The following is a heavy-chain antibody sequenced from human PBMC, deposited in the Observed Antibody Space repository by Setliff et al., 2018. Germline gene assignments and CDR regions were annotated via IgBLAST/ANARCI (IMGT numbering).Heavy chain of an antibody. Sequence: TFNDYGIQWVRQAPGKGLEWVSYIHMSGGPIFYADSVRGRFTISRDDAKKSLYLQMNSLGAEDTAVYYCARSGGIGNYNWDVWGRGTTVTVSS. CDR2: IHMSGGPI. J-gene: IGHJ6*03. V-gene: IGHV3-21*05. CDR1: TFNDYG. CDR3: ARSGGIGNYNWDV. D-gene: IGHD3-16*01.